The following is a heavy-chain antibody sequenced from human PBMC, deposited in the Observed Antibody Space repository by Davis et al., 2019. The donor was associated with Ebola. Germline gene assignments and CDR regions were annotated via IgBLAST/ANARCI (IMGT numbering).Heavy chain of an antibody. CDR2: MNPNSGNT. J-gene: IGHJ6*02. Sequence: ASVQVSCKASGYTFTSYDINWVRQATGQGLEWMGWMNPNSGNTGYAQKFQGRVTMTTNTSISTAYMELSSLRSEDTAMYYCARGRVSLWFGESKYGMDVWGQGTTVTVSS. CDR3: ARGRVSLWFGESKYGMDV. CDR1: GYTFTSYD. D-gene: IGHD3-10*01. V-gene: IGHV1-8*01.